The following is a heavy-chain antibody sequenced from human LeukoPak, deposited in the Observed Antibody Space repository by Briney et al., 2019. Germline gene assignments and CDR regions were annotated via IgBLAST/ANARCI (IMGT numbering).Heavy chain of an antibody. V-gene: IGHV3-49*03. D-gene: IGHD4-17*01. CDR2: IRSKAYGGTT. Sequence: GGSLRLSCTASGFTFGDYAMSWFRQAPGKGLEWVGFIRSKAYGGTTEYAASVKGRFTISRDDSKSIAYLQMNSLKTEDTAVYYCTRPPYGDYLPNWFDPWGQGTLVTVSS. CDR1: GFTFGDYA. J-gene: IGHJ5*02. CDR3: TRPPYGDYLPNWFDP.